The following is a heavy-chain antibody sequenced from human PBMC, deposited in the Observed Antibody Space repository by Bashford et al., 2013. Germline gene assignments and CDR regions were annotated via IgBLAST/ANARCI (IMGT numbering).Heavy chain of an antibody. V-gene: IGHV6-1*01. J-gene: IGHJ6*02. D-gene: IGHD2-2*01. CDR3: AREGYCSSTSCPLYYYYGMDV. CDR2: TYYRSKWSN. Sequence: WIRQSPSRGLEWLGRTYYRSKWSNDYAVSVKGRITINPDTSKNQFSLQLNSVTPEDTAVYYCAREGYCSSTSCPLYYYYGMDVWGQGTTVTVSS.